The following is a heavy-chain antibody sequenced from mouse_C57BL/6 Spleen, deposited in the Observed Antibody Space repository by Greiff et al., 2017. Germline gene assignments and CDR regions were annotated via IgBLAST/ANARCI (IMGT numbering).Heavy chain of an antibody. J-gene: IGHJ1*03. D-gene: IGHD1-1*01. Sequence: QVQLQQSGAELVRPGASVTLSCKASGYTFPDYEMHWVKQTPVHGLEWIGAIDPETGGTAYNQKFKGTAILTADKSSSTAYMELRILTSEDSAVYYCTRHYYGSSYWYFDVWGTGTTVTVSS. CDR1: GYTFPDYE. CDR2: IDPETGGT. CDR3: TRHYYGSSYWYFDV. V-gene: IGHV1-15*01.